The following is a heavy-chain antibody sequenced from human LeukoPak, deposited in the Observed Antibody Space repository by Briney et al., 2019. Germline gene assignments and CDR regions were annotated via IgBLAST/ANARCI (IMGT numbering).Heavy chain of an antibody. CDR1: GGSISSSNW. CDR3: ARLSLKVLEWSPTKGKETHYFDY. J-gene: IGHJ4*02. V-gene: IGHV4-4*02. Sequence: SETPSLTCAVSGGSISSSNWWSWVRQPPGKGLEWIGEIYHTGRTNYNPSLKSRVTILEDKSKNQFSLKLSSVTAADTAVYYCARLSLKVLEWSPTKGKETHYFDYWGQGTLVTVSS. CDR2: IYHTGRT. D-gene: IGHD3-3*01.